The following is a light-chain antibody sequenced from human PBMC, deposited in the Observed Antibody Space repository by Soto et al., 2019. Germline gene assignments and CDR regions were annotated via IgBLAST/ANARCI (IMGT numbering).Light chain of an antibody. CDR1: SSDVGGYNY. Sequence: QSVLTQPGSVSVSPGQSVTIYCTGTSSDVGGYNYVSWYQQHPGKAPKLMIYDVSKRPSGVPDRFSGSKSGNTASLTISGLQAEDEADYYCCSYAGSYSYVFGTGTKVTVL. V-gene: IGLV2-11*01. J-gene: IGLJ1*01. CDR2: DVS. CDR3: CSYAGSYSYV.